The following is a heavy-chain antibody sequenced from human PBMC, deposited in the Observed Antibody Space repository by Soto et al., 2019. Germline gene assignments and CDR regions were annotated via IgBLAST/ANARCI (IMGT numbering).Heavy chain of an antibody. V-gene: IGHV3-21*04. J-gene: IGHJ4*02. D-gene: IGHD4-17*01. CDR3: AKDMKWGGMTTIHYFDS. Sequence: GGSLRLSCAAAGFTFSSNDMNWVRQAPGKGLEWVSWISTSGNHVDYADSVKGRFTVSRDNAKNSLFLQMNSLRPEDTALYYCAKDMKWGGMTTIHYFDSWGQGTQVTVSS. CDR1: GFTFSSND. CDR2: ISTSGNHV.